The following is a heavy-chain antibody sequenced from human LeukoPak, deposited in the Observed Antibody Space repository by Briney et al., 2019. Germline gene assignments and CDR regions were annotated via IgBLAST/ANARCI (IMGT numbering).Heavy chain of an antibody. D-gene: IGHD3-22*01. Sequence: SQTLSLTCAVSGGSISNGGYSWNWVRQPPGKGLEWIGYIYHSGSTFYTPSLKSRVTILVDRSKNQFSLKLSSVTAADTAVYYCAKGLVSDGGGYFDKWDAFDMWGQGTMVTVSS. CDR3: AKGLVSDGGGYFDKWDAFDM. CDR2: IYHSGST. J-gene: IGHJ3*02. V-gene: IGHV4-30-2*01. CDR1: GGSISNGGYS.